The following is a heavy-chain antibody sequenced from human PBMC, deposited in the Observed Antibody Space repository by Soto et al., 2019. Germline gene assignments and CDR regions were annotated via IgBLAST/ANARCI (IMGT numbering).Heavy chain of an antibody. J-gene: IGHJ5*02. CDR2: IKQDGSEK. Sequence: EVQLVESGGDLVQPGGSLRLSCAASGFTFTSYWMSWVRQAPGKGLEWVAHIKQDGSEKYYVDSVKGRFTISRDNAKNSLNLQMDILRDEDTAVYYCARDKRGVSVTGSLFDPLGQGTLVTVSS. CDR3: ARDKRGVSVTGSLFDP. V-gene: IGHV3-7*01. D-gene: IGHD1-1*01. CDR1: GFTFTSYW.